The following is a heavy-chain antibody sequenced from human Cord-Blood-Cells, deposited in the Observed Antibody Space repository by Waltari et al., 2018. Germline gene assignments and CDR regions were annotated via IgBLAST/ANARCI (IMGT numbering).Heavy chain of an antibody. J-gene: IGHJ6*03. Sequence: QVQLVESGGGVVQPGRSLRLSCAASGFTFSSYGMHWVRQAPGKGLEWVAVISYEGSNKNYADAVKGRFTISRDNSKNMLYLQMNSLRAEDTAVYYCAKTSQREIVGVVIEDYYYMDVWGKGTTVTVSS. CDR2: ISYEGSNK. CDR3: AKTSQREIVGVVIEDYYYMDV. D-gene: IGHD3-3*01. V-gene: IGHV3-30*18. CDR1: GFTFSSYG.